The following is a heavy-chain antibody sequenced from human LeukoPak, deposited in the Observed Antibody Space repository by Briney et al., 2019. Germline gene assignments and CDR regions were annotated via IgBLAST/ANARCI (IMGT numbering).Heavy chain of an antibody. CDR1: GYTFTDYC. J-gene: IGHJ5*02. V-gene: IGHV1-2*02. CDR2: INPNSGGT. CDR3: ARDLLGRVSRNWFDP. Sequence: ASVKVSCKASGYTFTDYCIYWVRQAPGQGLEWMGWINPNSGGTTYAQNFQGRVTMTRDTSISTAYMELSRLGSDDTAVYYCARDLLGRVSRNWFDPWGQGTLVTVSS. D-gene: IGHD7-27*01.